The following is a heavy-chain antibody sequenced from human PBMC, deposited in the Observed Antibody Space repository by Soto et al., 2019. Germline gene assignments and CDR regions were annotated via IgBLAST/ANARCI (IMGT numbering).Heavy chain of an antibody. Sequence: QVTLKESGPVLVKPTETLTLTCTVSGFSLSNARMGVSWIRQPPGKALEWLAHIFSNDEKSYSTSLKSRLTISKDTSKSQVVLTMTNMDPVDTATYYCARWALLWFGEWWFDPWGQGTLVTVSS. CDR3: ARWALLWFGEWWFDP. D-gene: IGHD3-10*01. J-gene: IGHJ5*02. CDR1: GFSLSNARMG. CDR2: IFSNDEK. V-gene: IGHV2-26*01.